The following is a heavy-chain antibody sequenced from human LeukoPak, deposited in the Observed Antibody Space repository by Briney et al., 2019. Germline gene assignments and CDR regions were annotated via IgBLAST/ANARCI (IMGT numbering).Heavy chain of an antibody. CDR1: GGSFSGYY. CDR2: INHSGST. Sequence: PSETLSLTCAVYGGSFSGYYWSWIRQPPGKGLEWIGEINHSGSTNYNPSLKSRVTISVDTSKNQFSLKLSSVTAADTAVYYCARGETRDSSGYYYHYWGQGTLVTVSS. D-gene: IGHD3-22*01. J-gene: IGHJ4*02. CDR3: ARGETRDSSGYYYHY. V-gene: IGHV4-34*01.